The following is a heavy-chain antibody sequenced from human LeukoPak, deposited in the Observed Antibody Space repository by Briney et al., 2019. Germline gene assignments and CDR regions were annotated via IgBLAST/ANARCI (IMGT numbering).Heavy chain of an antibody. J-gene: IGHJ2*01. Sequence: GGSLRLSCAASGFTFSSYSMNWVRQAPGKGLEWVSSISSSSSYIYYADSVKGRFTISRDNAKNSLYLQMNSLRAEDTAVYYCARDRGIVGATIWYFDLWGRGTLVTVSS. CDR2: ISSSSSYI. D-gene: IGHD1-26*01. CDR3: ARDRGIVGATIWYFDL. CDR1: GFTFSSYS. V-gene: IGHV3-21*01.